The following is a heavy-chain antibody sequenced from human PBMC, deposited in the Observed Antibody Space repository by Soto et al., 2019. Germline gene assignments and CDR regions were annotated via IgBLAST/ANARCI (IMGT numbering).Heavy chain of an antibody. CDR3: ARLLSGIRGVFDY. J-gene: IGHJ4*02. D-gene: IGHD3-10*01. CDR2: IYYSGST. V-gene: IGHV4-39*01. CDR1: GGSISSSSYY. Sequence: PSETLSLTCTVSGGSISSSSYYWGWIRQPPGKGLEWIGTIYYSGSTYYNPSLKSRVTISVDTSEKQFFLKLSSLTAADTAVYYCARLLSGIRGVFDYWGQGTLVTVSS.